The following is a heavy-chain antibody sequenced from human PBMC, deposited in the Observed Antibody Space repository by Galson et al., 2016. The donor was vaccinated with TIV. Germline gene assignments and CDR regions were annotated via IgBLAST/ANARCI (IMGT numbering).Heavy chain of an antibody. CDR2: IYYSGNT. V-gene: IGHV4-30-4*01. D-gene: IGHD3-16*01. CDR1: GGSISNGDYS. J-gene: IGHJ6*02. CDR3: ARVGLMYYYGLDV. Sequence: TLSLTCTVSGGSISNGDYSWSWIRQPPGKGPECIGYIYYSGNTNYKPSLESRVTISVDRSKNQFSLKLRSVTAADTAVYYCARVGLMYYYGLDVWGQGTTVTVSS.